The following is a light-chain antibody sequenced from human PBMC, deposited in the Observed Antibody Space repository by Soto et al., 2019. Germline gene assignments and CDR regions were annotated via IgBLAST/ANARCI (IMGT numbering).Light chain of an antibody. V-gene: IGLV1-40*01. J-gene: IGLJ2*01. CDR1: SSNIGAGYD. Sequence: QSVPTQPPSVSGAPGQRVTISCTGGSSNIGAGYDVHWYQQLPGTAPKVLIYGNSNRPSGVPDRFSGSKSATSASLAITGLQAEDEADYYCQSYDNSLSGWVFGGGTKLTVL. CDR2: GNS. CDR3: QSYDNSLSGWV.